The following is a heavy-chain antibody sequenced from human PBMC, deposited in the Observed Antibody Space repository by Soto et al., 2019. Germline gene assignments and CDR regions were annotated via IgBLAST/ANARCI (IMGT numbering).Heavy chain of an antibody. D-gene: IGHD4-17*01. CDR2: IYPGDSDT. Sequence: GESLKISCKGSGYSFTSYWIGWVRQMPGKGLEWMGIIYPGDSDTRYSPSFQGQVTISADKSISTAYLQWSSLKASDTAMYYCASTTTVVTPHYYGMDGWGQGTTVTVSS. J-gene: IGHJ6*02. CDR3: ASTTTVVTPHYYGMDG. V-gene: IGHV5-51*01. CDR1: GYSFTSYW.